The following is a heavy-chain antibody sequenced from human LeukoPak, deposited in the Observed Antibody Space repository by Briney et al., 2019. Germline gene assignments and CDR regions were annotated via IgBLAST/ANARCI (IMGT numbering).Heavy chain of an antibody. CDR3: ARDFTGAYCGGDCYR. Sequence: SVKVSCKASGGTFSSYAISWVRQAPGQGLEWMGRMIPILGIANYAQKFQGRVTITADKSTSTAYMELSSLRSEDTAVYYCARDFTGAYCGGDCYRWGQGTLVTVSS. D-gene: IGHD2-21*02. CDR2: MIPILGIA. V-gene: IGHV1-69*04. J-gene: IGHJ5*02. CDR1: GGTFSSYA.